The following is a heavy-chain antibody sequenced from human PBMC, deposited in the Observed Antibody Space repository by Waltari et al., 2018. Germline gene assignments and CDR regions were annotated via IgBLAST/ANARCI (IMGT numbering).Heavy chain of an antibody. D-gene: IGHD3-10*01. J-gene: IGHJ4*02. CDR3: AREGIVTQGVSYFEY. CDR2: ITPIFGTP. CDR1: GGTFNTYV. Sequence: QVQLVQSGAEVKTPGSSVKVSCKASGGTFNTYVFRLVRQAPGQGREWMGGITPIFGTPTYSPKFQGRLTITADESTTTAYMELASLRSEDTAVYYCAREGIVTQGVSYFEYWGQGTLVTVSS. V-gene: IGHV1-69*13.